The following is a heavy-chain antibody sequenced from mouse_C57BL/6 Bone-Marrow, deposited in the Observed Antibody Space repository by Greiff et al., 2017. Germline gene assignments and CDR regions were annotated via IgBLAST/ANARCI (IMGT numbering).Heavy chain of an antibody. CDR3: ARDHYYGSSPWFAY. Sequence: VTVVESGGGLVQPGESLKLSCESNEYAFPSHDMSWVRTTPEQRLELVAALNSDGGSTYYPDTMESRFIISRDKTKKTRYLQMSSLRSDDTAVYYCARDHYYGSSPWFAYWGQGTLVTVSA. CDR1: EYAFPSHD. J-gene: IGHJ3*01. V-gene: IGHV5-2*03. D-gene: IGHD1-1*01. CDR2: LNSDGGST.